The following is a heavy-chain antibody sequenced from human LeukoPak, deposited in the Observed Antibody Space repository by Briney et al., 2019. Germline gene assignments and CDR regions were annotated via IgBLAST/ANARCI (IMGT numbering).Heavy chain of an antibody. Sequence: GGSLRLSCAASGFTFSSYEMNWVRQAPGKGLEWVAYSSFSGSIIYYADSMKGRFTISRDNPKILLYLQMSSVRAEDTAVYYCAKTVFYDYDFDYCGQGTLATVSS. CDR3: AKTVFYDYDFDY. D-gene: IGHD5/OR15-5a*01. J-gene: IGHJ4*02. CDR2: SSFSGSII. V-gene: IGHV3-48*03. CDR1: GFTFSSYE.